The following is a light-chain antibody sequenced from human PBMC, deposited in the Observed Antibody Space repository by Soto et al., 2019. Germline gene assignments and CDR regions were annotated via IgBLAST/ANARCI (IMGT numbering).Light chain of an antibody. J-gene: IGKJ1*01. V-gene: IGKV3D-15*01. CDR1: QSVSSN. CDR3: QQYDKGPPRT. CDR2: GVY. Sequence: EIVMKKPPTILSVSPGERATLSFRASQSVSSNLAWYQQKPGQPPRLLMYGVYTRAPGTPARFSGSGSGTEFTLTISSLQSEDSAVYYCQQYDKGPPRTFGQGTKVDIK.